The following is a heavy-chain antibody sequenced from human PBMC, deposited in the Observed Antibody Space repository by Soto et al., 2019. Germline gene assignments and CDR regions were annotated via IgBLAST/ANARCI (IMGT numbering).Heavy chain of an antibody. Sequence: QVQLVQSGAEVKKPGASVKVSCKASGYTFTSYGISWVRQAPGQGLEWMGWISAYNGNTNYAQKLQGRVTMTTDTSTSTHYMELRSLRDDDTAEYYSARRYCSSTSCHTCYYYYMVVWGKGTTDTVSS. CDR3: ARRYCSSTSCHTCYYYYMVV. CDR2: ISAYNGNT. J-gene: IGHJ6*03. CDR1: GYTFTSYG. D-gene: IGHD2-2*01. V-gene: IGHV1-18*01.